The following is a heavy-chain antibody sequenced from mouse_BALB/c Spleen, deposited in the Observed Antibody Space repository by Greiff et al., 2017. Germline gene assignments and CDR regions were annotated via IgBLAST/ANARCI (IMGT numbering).Heavy chain of an antibody. V-gene: IGHV1-54*03. CDR1: GYAFTNYL. Sequence: VMLVESGAELVRPGTSVKVSCKASGYAFTNYLIEWVKQRPGQGLEWIGVINPGSGGTNYNEKFKGKATLTADKSSSTAYMQLSSLTSDDSAVYFCARSITTVVATNFDYWGQGTTLTVSS. J-gene: IGHJ2*01. CDR3: ARSITTVVATNFDY. CDR2: INPGSGGT. D-gene: IGHD1-1*01.